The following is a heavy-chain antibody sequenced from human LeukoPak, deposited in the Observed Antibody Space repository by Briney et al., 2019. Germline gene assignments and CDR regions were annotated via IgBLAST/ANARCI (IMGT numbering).Heavy chain of an antibody. Sequence: HPGGSLRLSCAASGFTFSSYTMSWVRQAPGKGLEWVSTITTSDGNTYYADSVKGRFTVSRDNSKNTLFLQMNSLRAEDTAVYYCAREGPRGNSQFDYWGQGTLVTVSS. CDR2: ITTSDGNT. J-gene: IGHJ4*02. CDR3: AREGPRGNSQFDY. CDR1: GFTFSSYT. D-gene: IGHD2/OR15-2a*01. V-gene: IGHV3-23*01.